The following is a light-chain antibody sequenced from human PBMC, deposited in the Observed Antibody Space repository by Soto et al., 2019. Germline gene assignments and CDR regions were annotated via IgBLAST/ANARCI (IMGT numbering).Light chain of an antibody. CDR2: DAS. J-gene: IGKJ1*01. CDR1: QGIRNW. Sequence: DIPMTQSPSTLSASVGDRVTITCRASQGIRNWLAWYQQKPGMAPKLLIFDASTLETGVPARFSGSGSGTEFTLTISSLQPDDFGAYYCQQYSNFPPWTFGQGTKVEF. CDR3: QQYSNFPPWT. V-gene: IGKV1-5*01.